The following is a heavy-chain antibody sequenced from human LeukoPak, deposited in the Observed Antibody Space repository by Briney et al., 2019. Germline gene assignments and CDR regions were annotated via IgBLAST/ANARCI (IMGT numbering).Heavy chain of an antibody. J-gene: IGHJ5*02. CDR3: ARALSGAGGAP. V-gene: IGHV3-30-3*01. CDR2: ITYDGSNK. D-gene: IGHD3-10*01. CDR1: GFTFSSYA. Sequence: TGGSLRLPCAASGFTFSSYAMHWVRQAPGKGLEWVAVITYDGSNKYYADSVKGRFTISRDNSKNTLNLQMNSLTTDDTALYYGARALSGAGGAPWGQGTPVTVPS.